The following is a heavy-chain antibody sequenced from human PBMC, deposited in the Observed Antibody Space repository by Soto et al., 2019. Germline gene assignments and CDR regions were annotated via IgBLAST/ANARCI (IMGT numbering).Heavy chain of an antibody. CDR1: GYTFTGYY. CDR3: ARGRGEQQLVTPFDY. CDR2: INPSGDST. Sequence: ASVKVSCKASGYTFTGYYMHWVRQAPGQGLEWMGIINPSGDSTSYAQKFQGRVTMTRDTSTSTVYMELSSLRSEDTAVYYCARGRGEQQLVTPFDYWGQGTLVTVSS. J-gene: IGHJ4*02. V-gene: IGHV1-46*03. D-gene: IGHD6-13*01.